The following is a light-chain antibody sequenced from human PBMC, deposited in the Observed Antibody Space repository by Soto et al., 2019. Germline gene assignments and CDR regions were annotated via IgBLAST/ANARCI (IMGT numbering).Light chain of an antibody. Sequence: EIVLIQSPGTLSLSPGKRATLSCRASQSVSSYLAWYQQKPGQAPRLLXYDASNRATGIPARFSGSGSGTDFTLTISSLEPEDFAVYYCQQRSTWPPFTFGPGTKVDIK. V-gene: IGKV3-11*01. CDR3: QQRSTWPPFT. CDR2: DAS. J-gene: IGKJ3*01. CDR1: QSVSSY.